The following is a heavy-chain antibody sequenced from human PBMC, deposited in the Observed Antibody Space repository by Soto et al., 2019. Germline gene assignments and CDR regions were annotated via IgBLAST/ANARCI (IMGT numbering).Heavy chain of an antibody. CDR1: GVTCISYG. CDR2: ISYDGSNK. CDR3: AKDSQWLEGLDYYYYGMDV. V-gene: IGHV3-30*18. J-gene: IGHJ6*02. Sequence: GGSLRHSCAASGVTCISYGMHWVRQAPGKGLEWVAVISYDGSNKYYADSVKGRFTISRDNSKNTLYLQMNSLRAEDTAVYYCAKDSQWLEGLDYYYYGMDVWGQGTTLTVSS. D-gene: IGHD5-12*01.